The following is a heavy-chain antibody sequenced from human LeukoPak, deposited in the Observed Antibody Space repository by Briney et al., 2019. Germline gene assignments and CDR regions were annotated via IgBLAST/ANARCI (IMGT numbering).Heavy chain of an antibody. CDR1: GFTFDDYA. CDR2: ISWNSGSI. J-gene: IGHJ3*02. CDR3: AKDINPSSDAFDI. Sequence: GGSLRLSCAASGFTFDDYAMHWVRHAPGKGLEWVSGISWNSGSIGYADSVKGRFTISRDNAKNSLYLQMNSLRAEDTALYYCAKDINPSSDAFDIWGQGTMVTVSS. V-gene: IGHV3-9*01. D-gene: IGHD1-14*01.